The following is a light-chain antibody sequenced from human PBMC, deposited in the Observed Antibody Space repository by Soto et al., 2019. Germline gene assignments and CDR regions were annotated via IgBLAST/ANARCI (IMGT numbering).Light chain of an antibody. CDR2: AAS. V-gene: IGKV1-39*01. CDR1: QTITSD. J-gene: IGKJ1*01. Sequence: DIQMTQSPSSLSASVGDRVTITCRASQTITSDLNWYQQRPGKAPKLLIYAASNLQSGVPSRFSGSGSGTDFTFIISSLQPEDSATYYCQQTYSTPGWTFGLGTKVDIK. CDR3: QQTYSTPGWT.